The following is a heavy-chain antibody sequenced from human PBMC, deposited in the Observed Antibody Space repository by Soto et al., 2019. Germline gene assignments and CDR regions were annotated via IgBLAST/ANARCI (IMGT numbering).Heavy chain of an antibody. D-gene: IGHD4-17*01. Sequence: PGGSLRLSCAASGFTFYSYAVTWVRQTPGKGLEWVSTISASDGSTYFADSVKGRFTISRDNSKNTLYLQMNSLRAEDTAIYSCARVWERTVTTRKYFYAMDVWGQGTTVTVSS. CDR3: ARVWERTVTTRKYFYAMDV. V-gene: IGHV3-23*01. CDR2: ISASDGST. J-gene: IGHJ6*02. CDR1: GFTFYSYA.